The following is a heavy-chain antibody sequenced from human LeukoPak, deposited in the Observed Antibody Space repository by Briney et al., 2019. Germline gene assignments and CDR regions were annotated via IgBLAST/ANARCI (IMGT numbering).Heavy chain of an antibody. CDR2: ISNSGST. D-gene: IGHD7-27*01. CDR3: ARGEPNWGFDY. J-gene: IGHJ4*02. Sequence: SSETLSLTCTVSGGSMSIYYWNWIRQPPGMGREWIGYISNSGSTYYNPSLKSRVTISVDTVKTQLSLRLSSLTAADTAVYYCARGEPNWGFDYWGQGTLVTVSS. V-gene: IGHV4-59*01. CDR1: GGSMSIYY.